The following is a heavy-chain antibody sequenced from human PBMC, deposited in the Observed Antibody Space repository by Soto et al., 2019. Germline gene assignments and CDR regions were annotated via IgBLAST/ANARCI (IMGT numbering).Heavy chain of an antibody. CDR3: ARSSSDYDILTGYSDTANWFDP. J-gene: IGHJ5*02. CDR1: GYIFTSYY. V-gene: IGHV1-46*01. D-gene: IGHD3-9*01. Sequence: GASVKVSCKASGYIFTSYYMHWLRQAPGQGLEWMGIIDPITGSTSYAQKFQGKVTMTRDTSTSTVYMELSSLRSEDTAVYYCARSSSDYDILTGYSDTANWFDPWGQGTLVTVSS. CDR2: IDPITGST.